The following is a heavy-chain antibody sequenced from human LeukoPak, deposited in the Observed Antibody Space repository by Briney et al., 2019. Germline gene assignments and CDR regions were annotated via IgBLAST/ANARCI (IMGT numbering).Heavy chain of an antibody. CDR1: GGTFSSYA. V-gene: IGHV1-69*05. CDR3: ARDRGGYSNLDAFDI. CDR2: IIPIFGTA. J-gene: IGHJ3*02. Sequence: ASVKVSCKASGGTFSSYAISWVRQAPGQGLEWMGGIIPIFGTANYAQKFQGRVTITTDESTSTAYMELSSLRSEDTAVYYRARDRGGYSNLDAFDIWGQGTMVTVSS. D-gene: IGHD4-11*01.